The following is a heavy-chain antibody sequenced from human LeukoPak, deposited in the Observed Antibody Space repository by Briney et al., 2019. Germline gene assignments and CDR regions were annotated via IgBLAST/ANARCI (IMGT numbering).Heavy chain of an antibody. CDR1: GFTFSSYS. D-gene: IGHD6-13*01. CDR2: TSSGSSTI. Sequence: GGSLRLSCAASGFTFSSYSMNWVRQAPGKGLEWVSYTSSGSSTIYYADSVRARFTISRDNAKNSLYLQMNSLRDEDTAVYYCARPRDSSSWYGYSFDYWGQGTLVTVSS. J-gene: IGHJ4*02. CDR3: ARPRDSSSWYGYSFDY. V-gene: IGHV3-48*02.